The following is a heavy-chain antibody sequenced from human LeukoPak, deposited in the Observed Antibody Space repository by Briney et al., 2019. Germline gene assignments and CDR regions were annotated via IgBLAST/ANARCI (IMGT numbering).Heavy chain of an antibody. Sequence: PGGSLRLSCAASGFTFSSYSMNWVRQAPGKGLEWVSSISSSSSYIYYADSVKGRFTISRDNSKNSRYLQMNSLRAEDTAVYYCARDFLDSGHGDWFDPWGQGTLVTVSS. CDR1: GFTFSSYS. CDR3: ARDFLDSGHGDWFDP. J-gene: IGHJ5*02. V-gene: IGHV3-21*01. D-gene: IGHD5-12*01. CDR2: ISSSSSYI.